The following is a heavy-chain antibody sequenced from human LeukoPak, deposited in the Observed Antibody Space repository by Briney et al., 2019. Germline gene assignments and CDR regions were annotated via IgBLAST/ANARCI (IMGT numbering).Heavy chain of an antibody. CDR1: GGSFSGYY. D-gene: IGHD2-21*02. CDR3: ASGGFVVVTASTRLAYYMDV. V-gene: IGHV4-34*01. Sequence: TSETLSLTCAVYGGSFSGYYWSWIRQPPGKGLEWIGEINHSGSTNYNPSLKSRVTISVDTSKNQFSLKLSSVTAADTAVYYCASGGFVVVTASTRLAYYMDVWGKGTTGTVSS. CDR2: INHSGST. J-gene: IGHJ6*03.